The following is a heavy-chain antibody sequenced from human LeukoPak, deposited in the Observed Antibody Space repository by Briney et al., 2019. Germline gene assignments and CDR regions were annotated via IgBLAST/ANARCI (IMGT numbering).Heavy chain of an antibody. V-gene: IGHV1-8*01. J-gene: IGHJ4*02. CDR1: GYTFTSYD. CDR2: MNPNSGNT. CDR3: ARGVHDYGDPFDY. Sequence: SVKVSCKASGYTFTSYDINWVRQATGQGLEWMGWMNPNSGNTGYAQKFQGRVTMTRNTSISTAYMELSSLRSEDTAVYYCARGVHDYGDPFDYWGQGTLVTVSS. D-gene: IGHD4-17*01.